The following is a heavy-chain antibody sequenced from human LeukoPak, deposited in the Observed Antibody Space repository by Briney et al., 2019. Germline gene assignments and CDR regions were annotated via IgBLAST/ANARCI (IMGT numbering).Heavy chain of an antibody. J-gene: IGHJ4*02. V-gene: IGHV1-2*02. CDR1: GYTFTGYY. Sequence: GASVKVSCKASGYTFTGYYMHWVRQAPGQGLEWIGWINPNSGGTNYAQKFQGRVTVTRDTSISTAYMELSTLRSDDTAVYYCARGGEYSRSSSTYWGQGTLVTVSS. CDR2: INPNSGGT. D-gene: IGHD6-6*01. CDR3: ARGGEYSRSSSTY.